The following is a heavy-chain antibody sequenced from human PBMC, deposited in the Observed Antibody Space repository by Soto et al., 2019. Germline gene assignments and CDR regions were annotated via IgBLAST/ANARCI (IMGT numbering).Heavy chain of an antibody. D-gene: IGHD3-22*01. J-gene: IGHJ4*02. CDR2: INAGNGNT. V-gene: IGHV1-3*01. CDR1: GYTFTSYA. CDR3: AYDSSGYYLRGAFDY. Sequence: ASVKVSCKASGYTFTSYAMHWVRQAPGQRLEWMGWINAGNGNTKYSQKFQGRVTITRDTSASTAYMELSSLRSEDTAVYYCAYDSSGYYLRGAFDYWGQGTLVTVS.